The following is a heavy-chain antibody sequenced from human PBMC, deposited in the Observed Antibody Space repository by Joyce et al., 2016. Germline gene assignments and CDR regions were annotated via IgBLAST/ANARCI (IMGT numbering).Heavy chain of an antibody. CDR3: ATGLTLDY. J-gene: IGHJ4*02. CDR2: IRSTSSYI. CDR1: GFSFSNYW. Sequence: EVQLVESGGGLVKPGGSLRLSCVASGFSFSNYWMNGVRQAPGKGLEWVSSIRSTSSYIYYVDSVKGRFTISRDNAKNSLFLQMNSLRGEDTALYFCATGLTLDYWGQGSLVTVSS. D-gene: IGHD1-14*01. V-gene: IGHV3-21*01.